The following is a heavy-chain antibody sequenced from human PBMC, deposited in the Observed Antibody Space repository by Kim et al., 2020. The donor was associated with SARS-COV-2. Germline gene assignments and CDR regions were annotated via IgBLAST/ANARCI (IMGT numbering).Heavy chain of an antibody. J-gene: IGHJ4*02. V-gene: IGHV3-33*06. D-gene: IGHD5-18*01. Sequence: GGSLRLSCAASGFTFSSYAVHWVRQAPGKWLEWVAVIWYDGSNKYYADSVKGRFTISRDNSKNTLYLQMNSLRAEDTAVYYCAKGGYSYGFREHYFDYWGQETLVTVSS. CDR2: IWYDGSNK. CDR1: GFTFSSYA. CDR3: AKGGYSYGFREHYFDY.